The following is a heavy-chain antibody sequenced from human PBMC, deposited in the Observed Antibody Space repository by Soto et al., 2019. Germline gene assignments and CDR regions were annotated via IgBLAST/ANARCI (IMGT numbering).Heavy chain of an antibody. CDR1: GFTFTSYW. CDR2: INSDGSST. D-gene: IGHD5-18*01. CDR3: IRSITGYRYADT. Sequence: EVQLVESGGGLVQPGGSLRLSCAASGFTFTSYWMHWVRQAPGKGLVWVSRINSDGSSTVYVDSVKGRFTISTDNAKNTLYLQMNRPRAEDTAIYYCIRSITGYRYADTWGQGTLVTVSS. V-gene: IGHV3-74*01. J-gene: IGHJ5*02.